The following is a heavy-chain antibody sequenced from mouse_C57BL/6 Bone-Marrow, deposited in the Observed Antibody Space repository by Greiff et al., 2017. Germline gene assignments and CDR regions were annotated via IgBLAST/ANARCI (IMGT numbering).Heavy chain of an antibody. D-gene: IGHD4-1*01. CDR2: INPYNGGT. CDR1: GYTFTDYY. J-gene: IGHJ4*01. CDR3: ARWESYAMDY. Sequence: VQLKQSGPVLVKPGASVKMSCKASGYTFTDYYMNWVKQSHGKSLEWIGVINPYNGGTSYNQKFKGKATLTVDKSSSTAYMELNSLTSADSAVYYCARWESYAMDYWGQGTSVTVSS. V-gene: IGHV1-19*01.